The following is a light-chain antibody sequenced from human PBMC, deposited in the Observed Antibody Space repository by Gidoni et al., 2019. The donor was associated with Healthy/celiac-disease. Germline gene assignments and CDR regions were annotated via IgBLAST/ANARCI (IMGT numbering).Light chain of an antibody. CDR1: QIISSW. CDR2: KAS. J-gene: IGKJ2*01. CDR3: QQYNSYSYN. Sequence: DIQMTQSPSTLSASVGDRVTITCRDSQIISSWLAWYQQKPGTAPKLLIYKASSLESGVPSRFSGSGSGTECTLTISRLQTDDFATYYCQQYNSYSYNLGQSNKLEIK. V-gene: IGKV1-5*03.